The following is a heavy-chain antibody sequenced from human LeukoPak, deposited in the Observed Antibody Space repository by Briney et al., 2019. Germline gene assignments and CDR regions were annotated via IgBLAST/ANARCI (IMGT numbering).Heavy chain of an antibody. D-gene: IGHD6-13*01. CDR3: ARLGSHIAAAGNWFDP. CDR1: GYSFTSYC. CDR2: IYPGDSDT. V-gene: IGHV5-51*01. J-gene: IGHJ5*02. Sequence: GESLKISCKGSGYSFTSYCIGWVRQMPGKGLEWMGIIYPGDSDTRYSPSFQGQVTISADKSISTAYLQWSSLKASDSAMCYCARLGSHIAAAGNWFDPWGQGTLVTVSS.